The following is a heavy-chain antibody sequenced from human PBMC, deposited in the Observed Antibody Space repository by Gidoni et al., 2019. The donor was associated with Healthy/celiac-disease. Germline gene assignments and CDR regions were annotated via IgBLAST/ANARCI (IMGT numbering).Heavy chain of an antibody. J-gene: IGHJ6*02. CDR2: IYSGGST. V-gene: IGHV3-53*01. CDR1: GFTVSSNY. D-gene: IGHD2-15*01. Sequence: EVQLVESGGGLIQPGGSLRLSCAASGFTVSSNYMSWVRQAPGKGLEWVSVIYSGGSTYYADSVKGRFTISRDNSKNTLYLQMNSLRAEDTAVYYCGVAATHYYYGMDVWGQGTTVTVSS. CDR3: GVAATHYYYGMDV.